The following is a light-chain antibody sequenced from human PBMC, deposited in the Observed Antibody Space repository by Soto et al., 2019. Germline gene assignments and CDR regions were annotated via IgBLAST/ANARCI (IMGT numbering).Light chain of an antibody. CDR2: AAS. CDR1: QSISRY. Sequence: DIQMTQSPSSLSASVGDRVTITCRASQSISRYLSWYQKKPGKAPKLLIYAASTLQPGVPSRFSGSGFGTDFTLTISSLQPEDFATYYCQQSYSSLYTFGQGTQLEIK. CDR3: QQSYSSLYT. V-gene: IGKV1-39*01. J-gene: IGKJ2*01.